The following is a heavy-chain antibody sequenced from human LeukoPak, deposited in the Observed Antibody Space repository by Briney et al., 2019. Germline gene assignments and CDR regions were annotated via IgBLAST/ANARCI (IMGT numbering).Heavy chain of an antibody. CDR1: GGSISSYY. V-gene: IGHV4-59*08. CDR2: IYYSGST. J-gene: IGHJ6*03. Sequence: PSETLSLTCTVSGGSISSYYWSWIRQPPGKGLEWIGYIYYSGSTNYNPSLKSRVTISVDTSKNQFSLKLCSVTAADTAVYYCARHQEEQLVPHYYYYYMDVWGKGTTVTVSS. D-gene: IGHD6-6*01. CDR3: ARHQEEQLVPHYYYYYMDV.